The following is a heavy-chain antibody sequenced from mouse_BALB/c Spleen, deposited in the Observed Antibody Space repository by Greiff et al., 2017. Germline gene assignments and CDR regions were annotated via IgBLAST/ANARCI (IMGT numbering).Heavy chain of an antibody. Sequence: EVKLMESGAELVRPGALVKLSCKASGFNIKDYYMHWVKQRPEQGLEWIGWIDPENGNTIYDPKFQGKASITADTSSNTAYLQLSSLTSEDTAVYYCARTGTAMDYWGQGTSVTVSS. J-gene: IGHJ4*01. CDR1: GFNIKDYY. CDR2: IDPENGNT. CDR3: ARTGTAMDY. V-gene: IGHV14-1*02.